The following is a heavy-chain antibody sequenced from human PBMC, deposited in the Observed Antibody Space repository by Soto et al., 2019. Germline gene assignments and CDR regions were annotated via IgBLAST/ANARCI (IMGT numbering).Heavy chain of an antibody. CDR1: GFTFRDYY. J-gene: IGHJ4*02. CDR3: ARVRWLRFGAPDY. Sequence: PGGSLRLSCAASGFTFRDYYMNWIRQAPGKGLEWVSYISGSGHTIYYADSVKGRFTISRDNAKNSLYLQMNSLRAEDTAVYYCARVRWLRFGAPDYWGQGTLVTVSS. CDR2: ISGSGHTI. D-gene: IGHD5-12*01. V-gene: IGHV3-11*01.